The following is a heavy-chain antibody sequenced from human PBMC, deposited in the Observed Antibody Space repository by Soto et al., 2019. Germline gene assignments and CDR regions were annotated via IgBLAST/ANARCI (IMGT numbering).Heavy chain of an antibody. J-gene: IGHJ1*01. CDR3: AREENCSGGTCYSESFHR. CDR1: GYLFTAYS. D-gene: IGHD2-15*01. CDR2: VNPSGGST. V-gene: IGHV1-46*01. Sequence: ASVNVSCKASGYLFTAYSMHWVRLAPGQGLEWMGVVNPSGGSTKYAQNFQGRVTMTRDTSTNTIYMELSSLRSDDTAIYYCAREENCSGGTCYSESFHRWGQGTLVTVSS.